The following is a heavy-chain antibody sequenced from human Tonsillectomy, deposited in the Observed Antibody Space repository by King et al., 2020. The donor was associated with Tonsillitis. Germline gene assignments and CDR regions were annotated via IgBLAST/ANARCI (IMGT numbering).Heavy chain of an antibody. CDR3: ARPDYDILTGGPHGMDV. J-gene: IGHJ6*02. CDR2: IYYSGST. Sequence: LQLQESGPGLVKPSETLSLTCTVSGGSISSSSYYWGWIRQPPGKGLEWIGTIYYSGSTYYNPSLKSRVTISVDTSKNQFSLKLSSVTAADTAVYYCARPDYDILTGGPHGMDVWGQGTTVTVSS. V-gene: IGHV4-39*07. CDR1: GGSISSSSYY. D-gene: IGHD3-9*01.